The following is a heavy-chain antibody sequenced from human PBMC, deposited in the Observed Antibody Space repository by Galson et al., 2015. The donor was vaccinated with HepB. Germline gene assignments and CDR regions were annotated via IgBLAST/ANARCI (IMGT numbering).Heavy chain of an antibody. V-gene: IGHV3-23*01. CDR2: VSHHGRDT. J-gene: IGHJ4*02. Sequence: SLRLPCAASGFTFGSYTMSWTRQTPGRRLEWVASVSHHGRDTYYADSVQGRFTVSRDNSNNTLFLEMKSLRVGDTARYFCAKSLTSGWYQYDCWGQGILVTVSS. CDR3: AKSLTSGWYQYDC. CDR1: GFTFGSYT. D-gene: IGHD6-19*01.